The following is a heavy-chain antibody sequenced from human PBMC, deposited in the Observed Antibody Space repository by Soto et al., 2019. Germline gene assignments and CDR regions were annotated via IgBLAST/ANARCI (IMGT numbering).Heavy chain of an antibody. CDR2: IYYSGST. Sequence: SETLSLTCTVSGCSISSYYWSWIRQPPGKGLEWIGYIYYSGSTNYNPSLKSRVTISVDTSKNQFSLKLSSVTAADTAVYYCASTDCSSTSCFHCYYKDVWGKGTTVTVSS. D-gene: IGHD2-2*01. CDR1: GCSISSYY. J-gene: IGHJ6*03. CDR3: ASTDCSSTSCFHCYYKDV. V-gene: IGHV4-59*08.